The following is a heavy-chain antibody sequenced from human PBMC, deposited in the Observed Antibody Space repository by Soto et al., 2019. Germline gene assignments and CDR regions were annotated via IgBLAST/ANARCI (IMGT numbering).Heavy chain of an antibody. CDR3: ARRGGGVVLIATTPFDY. CDR2: IYHGGST. V-gene: IGHV4-4*02. J-gene: IGHJ4*02. Sequence: QVPLQESGPRLVRPSGTLSLTCTVSSGSISTANWWSWVRRPPGRGREWIGEIYHGGSTNYNLSPQSRVTLSLDKSKDHFSLMLCSVTAADTAMYYCARRGGGVVLIATTPFDYWGQGTLVTVSP. CDR1: SGSISTANW. D-gene: IGHD2-21*01.